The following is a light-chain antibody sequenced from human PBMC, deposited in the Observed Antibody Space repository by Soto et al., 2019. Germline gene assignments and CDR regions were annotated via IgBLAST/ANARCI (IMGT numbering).Light chain of an antibody. CDR1: QIISNW. V-gene: IGKV1-5*03. Sequence: DIQMTQSPSTLSASVGDTVIITCRASQIISNWLAWYQQKPGKAPKLLIYKASFLESGVPSRFSGSGSGTDFSLTITSLQPDDFATYYCQQYNSQYTFGQGTKLEIK. J-gene: IGKJ2*01. CDR3: QQYNSQYT. CDR2: KAS.